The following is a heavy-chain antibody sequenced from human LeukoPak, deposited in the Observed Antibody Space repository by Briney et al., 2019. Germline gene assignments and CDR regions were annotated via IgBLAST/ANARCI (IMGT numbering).Heavy chain of an antibody. J-gene: IGHJ4*02. CDR1: GFTFSDYT. Sequence: PGGSLRLSCAASGFTFSDYTMNWVRQAPGKGLEYVSSISGSSRHIYYADSVKGRFTISRDNTKSSLYLQMNNLRVEDTAMYYCAGGTGFIIKDWGQGTLVTVSS. V-gene: IGHV3-21*04. CDR3: AGGTGFIIKD. D-gene: IGHD3-9*01. CDR2: ISGSSRHI.